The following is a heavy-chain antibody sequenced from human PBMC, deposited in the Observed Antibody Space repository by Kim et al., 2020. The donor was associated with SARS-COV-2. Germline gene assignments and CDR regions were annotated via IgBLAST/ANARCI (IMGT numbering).Heavy chain of an antibody. CDR1: GFTFSDYY. J-gene: IGHJ4*02. Sequence: GGSLRLSCAASGFTFSDYYMSWIRQAPGKGLEWVSYISSSSSYTYYADSVKGRFTISRDNAKNSLYLQMNSLRAEDTAVYYCAREQGDYYGSGSYYPDYWGQGTLVTVSS. CDR2: ISSSSSYT. V-gene: IGHV3-11*05. D-gene: IGHD3-10*01. CDR3: AREQGDYYGSGSYYPDY.